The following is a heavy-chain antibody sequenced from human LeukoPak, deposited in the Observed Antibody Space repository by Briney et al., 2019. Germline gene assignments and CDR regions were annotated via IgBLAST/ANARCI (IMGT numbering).Heavy chain of an antibody. D-gene: IGHD3-10*01. CDR1: GYTFTSYD. V-gene: IGHV1-8*01. CDR2: MNPNSGNT. Sequence: ASVKVSCKASGYTFTSYDINWVRQATGQGLEWMGWMNPNSGNTGYAQKFQGRVTMTRNTSISAAYMELSSLRSEDTAVYYCAKGSGSYYPYYYYYYGMDVWGQGTTVTVSS. CDR3: AKGSGSYYPYYYYYYGMDV. J-gene: IGHJ6*02.